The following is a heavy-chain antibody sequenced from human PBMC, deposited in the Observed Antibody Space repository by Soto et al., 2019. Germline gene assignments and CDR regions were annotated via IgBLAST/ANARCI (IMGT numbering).Heavy chain of an antibody. D-gene: IGHD6-13*01. J-gene: IGHJ6*02. CDR2: ISGSGGST. CDR1: GFTFSSYA. V-gene: IGHV3-23*01. CDR3: ASRRLYSSSWYNYYYGMDV. Sequence: EVQLFESGGGLVQPGGSLRLSCAASGFTFSSYAMSWVRQAPGKGLEWVSAISGSGGSTYYADSVKGRFTISRDNSKNTLYLQMNSLRAEDTAVYYCASRRLYSSSWYNYYYGMDVWGQGTTVTVSS.